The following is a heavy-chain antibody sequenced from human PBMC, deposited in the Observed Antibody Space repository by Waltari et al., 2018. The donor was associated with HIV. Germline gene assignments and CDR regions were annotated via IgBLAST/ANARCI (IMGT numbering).Heavy chain of an antibody. CDR2: ISSDGGNQ. D-gene: IGHD3-10*01. CDR1: GLTFREYA. V-gene: IGHV3-30*18. CDR3: AKDAYGGHPKNWFDS. J-gene: IGHJ5*01. Sequence: QVQLVESGGGVVQPGKSLRLSCAASGLTFREYAMHWVRQAPGKGLEWVTVISSDGGNQYYADSVKGRFTISRDNSKKTLSLEMNSLKIEDTAMYYCAKDAYGGHPKNWFDSWGQGILVTVSS.